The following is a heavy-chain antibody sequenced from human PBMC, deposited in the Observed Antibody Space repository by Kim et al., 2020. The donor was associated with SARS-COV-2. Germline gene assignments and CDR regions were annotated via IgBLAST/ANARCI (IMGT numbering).Heavy chain of an antibody. CDR2: ISSSGSTI. CDR1: GFTFSSYE. V-gene: IGHV3-48*03. Sequence: GGSLRLSCAASGFTFSSYEMNWVRQAPGKGLEWVSYISSSGSTIYYADSVKGRFTISRDNAKNSLYLQMNSLRAEDTAVYYCASRAAGTDSPFDYWGQGTLVTVSS. J-gene: IGHJ4*02. CDR3: ASRAAGTDSPFDY. D-gene: IGHD6-13*01.